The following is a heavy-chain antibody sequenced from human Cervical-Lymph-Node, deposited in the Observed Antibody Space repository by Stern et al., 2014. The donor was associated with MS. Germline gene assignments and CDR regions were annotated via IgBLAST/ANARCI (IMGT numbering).Heavy chain of an antibody. V-gene: IGHV3-30-3*01. CDR2: ISYDGSKS. CDR3: ARDLVWFGDLDWGAMDV. CDR1: GFNFSSYE. J-gene: IGHJ6*02. D-gene: IGHD3-10*01. Sequence: QVQLVQSGGGVVQPGGALRLSCAATGFNFSSYEMQWVRQAPGKGLEWVAVISYDGSKSCYTESVKGRFTVSRDNSKNTRFLQVSSLRPEDTAEYYCARDLVWFGDLDWGAMDVWGHGTTVTVSS.